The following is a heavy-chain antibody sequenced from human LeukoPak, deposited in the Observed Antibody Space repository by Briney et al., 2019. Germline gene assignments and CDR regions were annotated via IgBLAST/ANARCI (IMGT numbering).Heavy chain of an antibody. CDR1: GFTFSSYA. D-gene: IGHD6-13*01. CDR2: FSATDGSA. Sequence: GGSLRLSCAASGFTFSSYAMTWVRQAPGKWLEWVSAFSATDGSAQYAESVKGRFTISRDNSKNRLYLQMNSLRAEDTAVYYCAKARIAAAGTGAFDVWGQGTMVTVSS. J-gene: IGHJ3*01. CDR3: AKARIAAAGTGAFDV. V-gene: IGHV3-23*01.